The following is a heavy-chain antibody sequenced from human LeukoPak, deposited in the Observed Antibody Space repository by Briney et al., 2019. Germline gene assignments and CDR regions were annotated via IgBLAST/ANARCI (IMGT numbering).Heavy chain of an antibody. CDR3: ARSPTRAWTYYYDSSGSGAFDI. D-gene: IGHD3-22*01. V-gene: IGHV4-59*12. J-gene: IGHJ3*02. CDR1: GGSISSYY. Sequence: PSETLSLTCTVSGGSISSYYWNWIRQPPGKGLEWIGYIYHSGSTYYNPSLKSRVTISVDRSKNQFSLKLSSVTAADTAVYYCARSPTRAWTYYYDSSGSGAFDIWGQGTMVTVSS. CDR2: IYHSGST.